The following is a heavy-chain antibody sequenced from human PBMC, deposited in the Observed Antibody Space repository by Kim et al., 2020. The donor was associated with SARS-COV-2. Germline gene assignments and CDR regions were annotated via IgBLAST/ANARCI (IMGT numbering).Heavy chain of an antibody. CDR1: GFTFSSYS. Sequence: GGSLRLSCAASGFTFSSYSMNWVRQAPGKGLEWVSSISSSSSYIYYADSVKGRFTISRDNAKNSLYLQMNSLRAEDTAVYYCAREVRGTYSPLAIYYYYYYGMDVWGQGTTVTVSS. CDR2: ISSSSSYI. CDR3: AREVRGTYSPLAIYYYYYYGMDV. D-gene: IGHD3-10*01. J-gene: IGHJ6*02. V-gene: IGHV3-21*01.